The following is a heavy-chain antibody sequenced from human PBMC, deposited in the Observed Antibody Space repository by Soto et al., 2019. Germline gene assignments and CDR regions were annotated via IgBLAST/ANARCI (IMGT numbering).Heavy chain of an antibody. CDR3: GITFIPYGMDV. V-gene: IGHV4-31*03. CDR1: GGSINSGGYY. CDR2: IFYSGST. Sequence: SETLSLTCIVSGGSINSGGYYWTWVRQHPGKGLEWIGYIFYSGSTYYNPSLKSRVTISADTSKNQFSLNLSSVTVADTAVYYCGITFIPYGMDVWGQGTTVTVS. J-gene: IGHJ6*02. D-gene: IGHD3-16*01.